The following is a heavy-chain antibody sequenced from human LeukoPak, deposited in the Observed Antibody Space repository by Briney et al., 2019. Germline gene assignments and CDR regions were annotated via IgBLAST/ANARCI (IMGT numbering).Heavy chain of an antibody. J-gene: IGHJ3*01. D-gene: IGHD6-19*01. V-gene: IGHV3-21*01. CDR1: GFTFSSYW. CDR3: ARDPSSGWYGYAFDV. Sequence: GGSLRLSCAASGFTFSSYWMHWVRQAPGKGLEWVSSITSSSSYIYYADSVKGRFTISRDNAKNSLYLQMNSLRAEDTAVYYCARDPSSGWYGYAFDVWGQGTMVTVSS. CDR2: ITSSSSYI.